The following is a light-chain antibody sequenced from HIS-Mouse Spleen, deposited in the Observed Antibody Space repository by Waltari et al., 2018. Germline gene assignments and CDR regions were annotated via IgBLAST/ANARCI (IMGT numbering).Light chain of an antibody. CDR2: EDS. V-gene: IGLV3-10*01. Sequence: SHELTQPPSVSVSPRQTARITCSGDPLPKKYPYWYQQKSGQAPVLVIYEDSKRPSAIPERFSGSSSGTMATLTISGAQVEDEADYYCYSTDSSGNHRVFGGGTKLTVL. CDR1: PLPKKY. CDR3: YSTDSSGNHRV. J-gene: IGLJ2*01.